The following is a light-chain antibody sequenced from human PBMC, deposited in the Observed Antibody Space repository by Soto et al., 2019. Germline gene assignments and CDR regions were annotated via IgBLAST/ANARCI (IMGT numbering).Light chain of an antibody. CDR1: QSIRRW. CDR3: QQYASNSPWT. V-gene: IGKV1-5*01. J-gene: IGKJ1*01. Sequence: DIQMTQSPSTLSASVGDRVTITCRASQSIRRWLAWYQQKPGKAPNLLIYDASSLQSGVPSRFSGSRAGTEFTLTSSGLQPNDSATYYCQQYASNSPWTFGQGTKVEIK. CDR2: DAS.